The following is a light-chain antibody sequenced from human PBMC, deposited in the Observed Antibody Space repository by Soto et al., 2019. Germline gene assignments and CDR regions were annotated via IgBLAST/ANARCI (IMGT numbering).Light chain of an antibody. V-gene: IGKV3-20*01. J-gene: IGKJ1*01. CDR2: DTS. Sequence: EIVLTQSPGTLSLSPGERATLSCRASQSVRDRYLAWYQQKPGQAPSLLIYDTSTRATGVPDRFSGSGSGTDFALTISRLEPEDFAIYFCPQYGSSPGTFGQGTKVDI. CDR3: PQYGSSPGT. CDR1: QSVRDRY.